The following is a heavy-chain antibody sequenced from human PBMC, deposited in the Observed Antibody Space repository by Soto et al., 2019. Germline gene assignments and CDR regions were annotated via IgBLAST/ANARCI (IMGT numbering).Heavy chain of an antibody. CDR2: INAGNGNT. CDR3: ARVVVAVARFRWFDP. D-gene: IGHD6-19*01. CDR1: GYTFTSYA. J-gene: IGHJ5*02. V-gene: IGHV1-3*01. Sequence: QVQLVQSGAEVKKPGASVKVSCKASGYTFTSYAMHWVRQAPGQRLEWMGWINAGNGNTKYSQKFQGRVTITRDTSASTAYMELSSLRSEDTAVYYCARVVVAVARFRWFDPWGQGSLVTVSS.